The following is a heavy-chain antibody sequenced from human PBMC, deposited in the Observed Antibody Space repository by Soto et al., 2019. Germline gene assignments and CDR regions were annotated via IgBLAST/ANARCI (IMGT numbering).Heavy chain of an antibody. J-gene: IGHJ6*02. CDR1: GFTFSDNA. D-gene: IGHD2-8*01. V-gene: IGHV3-23*01. Sequence: PGGSLRLSCGASGFTFSDNAMTWVRQAPGKGLEWVSSISDDGDSTYYADSVKGRFAVSRDNSKNTLFLHMNSLGAEDTAVYYFANCVSSAVNYCLDFWGQGTSVTVSS. CDR3: ANCVSSAVNYCLDF. CDR2: ISDDGDST.